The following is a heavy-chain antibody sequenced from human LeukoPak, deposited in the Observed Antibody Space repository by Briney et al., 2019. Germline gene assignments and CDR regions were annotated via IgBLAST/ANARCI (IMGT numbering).Heavy chain of an antibody. CDR2: IKQDGSEK. CDR1: GFTFSSYW. CDR3: ARCPFSVAGSYYYYYYMDV. J-gene: IGHJ6*03. V-gene: IGHV3-7*01. D-gene: IGHD6-19*01. Sequence: GGSLRLSCAASGFTFSSYWMSWVRQAPGKGLEWVANIKQDGSEKYYVDSVKGRFTISRDNAKNSLYLQMNSLRAEDTAVYYCARCPFSVAGSYYYYYYMDVWGKGTTVTISS.